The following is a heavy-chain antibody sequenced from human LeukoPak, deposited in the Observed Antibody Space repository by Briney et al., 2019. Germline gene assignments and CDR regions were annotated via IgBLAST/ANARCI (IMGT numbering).Heavy chain of an antibody. CDR2: INPNSGGT. CDR3: ARGPRLDSSGWHYGAFDI. J-gene: IGHJ3*02. V-gene: IGHV1-2*06. D-gene: IGHD6-19*01. CDR1: GYTFTGYY. Sequence: GASVKVSCKASGYTFTGYYMHWVRQAPGQGLEWMGRINPNSGGTNYAQKFQGRVTMTRDTSISTAYMELSRLRSDDTAVYYCARGPRLDSSGWHYGAFDIWGQGTMVTVSS.